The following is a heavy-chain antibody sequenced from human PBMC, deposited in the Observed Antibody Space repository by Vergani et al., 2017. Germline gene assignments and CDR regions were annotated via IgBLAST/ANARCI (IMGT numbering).Heavy chain of an antibody. Sequence: QVHLVESGGGVVQPGRSLRLSCVVSGFTSSYYGMHWVRQAPGKGLEWVAVISYDGTQKYYADSVKGRFTISRDNSKSTLYLQMNSLRTEDTAVYYCATKSCGTPGCQIGYFREWVQGTLVTVCS. CDR1: GFTSSYYG. CDR3: ATKSCGTPGCQIGYFRE. CDR2: ISYDGTQK. J-gene: IGHJ1*01. D-gene: IGHD1-1*01. V-gene: IGHV3-30*03.